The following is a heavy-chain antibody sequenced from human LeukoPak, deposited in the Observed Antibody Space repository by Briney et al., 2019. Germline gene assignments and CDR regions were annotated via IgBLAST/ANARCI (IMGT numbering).Heavy chain of an antibody. CDR1: GFTFDDYA. CDR3: AKDIGVAAPYYYYYYGMDV. J-gene: IGHJ6*02. D-gene: IGHD6-19*01. V-gene: IGHV3-9*01. Sequence: PGGSLRLSCAASGFTFDDYAMHWVRQAPGKGLEWVSGISWNSGSIGYADSVKGRFTISRDNAKNSLYLQMNSLRAEDTALYYCAKDIGVAAPYYYYYYGMDVWGQGTTVTVSS. CDR2: ISWNSGSI.